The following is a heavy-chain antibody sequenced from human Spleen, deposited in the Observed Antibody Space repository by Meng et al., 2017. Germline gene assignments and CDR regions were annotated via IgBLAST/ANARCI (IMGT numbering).Heavy chain of an antibody. CDR2: IKPSGGWT. CDR1: GYTCTSYN. Sequence: GHAGAEVTEPRASGTVSFKASGYTCTSYNMHWVRQAPGQGLEWMGIIKPSGGWTFYAQKFQGRVTMTRDTSISTAYMELSGLRTDDTAVYYCARDEDISAAGYLRGDFWGQGTLVTVSS. V-gene: IGHV1-46*01. CDR3: ARDEDISAAGYLRGDF. J-gene: IGHJ4*02. D-gene: IGHD6-13*01.